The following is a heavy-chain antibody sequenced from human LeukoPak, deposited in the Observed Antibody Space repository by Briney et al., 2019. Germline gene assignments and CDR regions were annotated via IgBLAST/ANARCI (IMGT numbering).Heavy chain of an antibody. D-gene: IGHD6-13*01. CDR3: ARDVTASIAAAGNWFDP. Sequence: SETLSLTCTVSGGSISSYYWSWIRQPAGKGLEWIGRIYTSGSTNYNPSLKSQVTMSVDTSKNQFSLKLSSVNAADTAVYYCARDVTASIAAAGNWFDPWGQGTLVTVSS. V-gene: IGHV4-4*07. CDR1: GGSISSYY. J-gene: IGHJ5*02. CDR2: IYTSGST.